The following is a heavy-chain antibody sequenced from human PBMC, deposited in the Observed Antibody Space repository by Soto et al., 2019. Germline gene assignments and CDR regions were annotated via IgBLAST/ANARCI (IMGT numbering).Heavy chain of an antibody. CDR1: GFSFSTYG. D-gene: IGHD3-22*01. CDR3: VKGEYYYDSSGYYPFDY. Sequence: GGSLRLSCAASGFSFSTYGMHWVRQAPGKGLEWVAFISNDGSNKYYADYVKGRFTISRNNSKKTLYLKMRSLRADDTAVYYCVKGEYYYDSSGYYPFDYWGQGT. J-gene: IGHJ4*02. V-gene: IGHV3-30*18. CDR2: ISNDGSNK.